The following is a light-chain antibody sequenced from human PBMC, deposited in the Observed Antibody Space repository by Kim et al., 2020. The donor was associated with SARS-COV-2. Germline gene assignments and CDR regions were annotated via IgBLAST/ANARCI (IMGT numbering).Light chain of an antibody. Sequence: DIQMTQSPSTLSASVGDRVTITCRASQSIRNWLAWYQQKPGKAPKLLIYDASGLESGVPSRFSGSGSGTDFTLTISGLQPDDFATYYSQQYSTYWVTFGGGTKVDIK. CDR3: QQYSTYWVT. J-gene: IGKJ4*01. CDR1: QSIRNW. CDR2: DAS. V-gene: IGKV1-5*01.